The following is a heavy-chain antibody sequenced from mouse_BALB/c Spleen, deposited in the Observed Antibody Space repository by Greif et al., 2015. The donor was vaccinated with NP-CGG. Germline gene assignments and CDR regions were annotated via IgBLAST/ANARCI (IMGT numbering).Heavy chain of an antibody. V-gene: IGHV1S81*02. Sequence: QSGAELVKPGASVKMSCKASGYAFTSYWMYWVKQRPGQGLEWIGEINPSDGGTNFNEKFKGKATLTVDKSSSTAYMPLSRLTSEDSAVYYCARAGRGARYFDVWGQGTLVTVSA. J-gene: IGHJ3*01. D-gene: IGHD1-1*01. CDR2: INPSDGGT. CDR1: GYAFTSYW. CDR3: ARAGRGARYFDV.